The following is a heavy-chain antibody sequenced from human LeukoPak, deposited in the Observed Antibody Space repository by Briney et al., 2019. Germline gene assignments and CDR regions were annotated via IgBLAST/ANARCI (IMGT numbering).Heavy chain of an antibody. J-gene: IGHJ4*02. V-gene: IGHV1-18*01. CDR1: GYTFTTYA. CDR2: ISTYNGHT. D-gene: IGHD2-8*02. Sequence: ASVKVSCEASGYTFTTYAINWVRQAPGQGLERLGLISTYNGHTMYAQKVQGRVTLTMDTSTSTAYLELSSLKSDDTAVYYCARDLRATLITGSGYWGQGTLVTVSS. CDR3: ARDLRATLITGSGY.